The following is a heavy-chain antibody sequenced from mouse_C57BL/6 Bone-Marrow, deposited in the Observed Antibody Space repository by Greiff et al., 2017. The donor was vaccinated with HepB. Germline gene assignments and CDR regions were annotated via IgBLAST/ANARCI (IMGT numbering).Heavy chain of an antibody. CDR2: IDPSDSYT. V-gene: IGHV1-69*01. J-gene: IGHJ3*01. Sequence: QVQLQQPGAELVMPGASVKLSCKASGYTFTSYWMPWVKQRPGQGLEWIGEIDPSDSYTNYNQKFKGKSTLTVDKSSSTAYMQLSSLTSEDSAVDDCARDGYVPWVAFWGQGTLVTASA. CDR3: ARDGYVPWVAF. CDR1: GYTFTSYW. D-gene: IGHD2-2*01.